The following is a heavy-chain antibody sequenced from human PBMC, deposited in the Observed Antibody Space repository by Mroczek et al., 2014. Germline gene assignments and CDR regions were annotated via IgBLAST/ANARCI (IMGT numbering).Heavy chain of an antibody. J-gene: IGHJ6*02. CDR3: ARYGYYYGMDV. Sequence: EVQLVESGGGLVQPGGSLRLSCAASGFTFSRDWMSWVRQAPGKGLEWVANINKDGSGKYYVDSVKGRFTISRDNAKNSLYLQMNSLRAEDTAVYYCARYGYYYGMDVWGQGTTVTVSS. D-gene: IGHD3-10*01. CDR1: GFTFSRDW. CDR2: INKDGSGK. V-gene: IGHV3-7*01.